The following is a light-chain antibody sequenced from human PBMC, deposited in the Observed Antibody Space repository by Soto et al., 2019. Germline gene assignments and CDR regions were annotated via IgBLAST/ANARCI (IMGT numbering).Light chain of an antibody. J-gene: IGLJ3*02. CDR2: LEGSGNY. V-gene: IGLV4-60*02. Sequence: QPVLTQSSSASASLGSSVKLTCTRSSGHSSYIIAWHQQQPGNAPRYLMNLEGSGNYNKGSGVPDRFSGSSSGADRYLTISNLKFEDEADYYCETWDSNTRVFGGGTKLTVL. CDR3: ETWDSNTRV. CDR1: SGHSSYI.